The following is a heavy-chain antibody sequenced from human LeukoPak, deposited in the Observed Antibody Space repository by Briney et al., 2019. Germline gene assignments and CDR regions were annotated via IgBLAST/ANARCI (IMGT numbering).Heavy chain of an antibody. J-gene: IGHJ5*02. CDR1: GITFSRYG. V-gene: IGHV3-7*01. CDR2: IKQDGSEK. D-gene: IGHD6-6*01. Sequence: GGSLRLSCAASGITFSRYGMHWVRQAPGKGLEWVANIKQDGSEKYYVDSVKGRFTISRDNAKNSLYLQLNSLRAEDTAVYYCARKTKTIAARSWFDPWGQGTLVTVSS. CDR3: ARKTKTIAARSWFDP.